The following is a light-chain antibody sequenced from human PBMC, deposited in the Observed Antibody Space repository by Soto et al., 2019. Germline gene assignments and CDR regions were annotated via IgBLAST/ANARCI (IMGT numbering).Light chain of an antibody. CDR2: LNSDGSH. CDR3: QTWDTGIRV. CDR1: SGHSSHT. V-gene: IGLV4-69*01. Sequence: QPVLTQSPSASASLGASVKLTCTLSSGHSSHTIAWHQQQPEKGPRYLMKLNSDGSHSKGDGIPDRFSGSISGAERYLTISSLQSEDEADYYCQTWDTGIRVFGGGTKVTVL. J-gene: IGLJ2*01.